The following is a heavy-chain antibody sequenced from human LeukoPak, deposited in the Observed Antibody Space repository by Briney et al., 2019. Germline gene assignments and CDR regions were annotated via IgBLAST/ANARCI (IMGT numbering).Heavy chain of an antibody. CDR2: ISGSGGST. Sequence: GGSLRLSCAASGFTFSSYAMSWVRQAPGKGLEWVSAISGSGGSTYYADSVKGRFTISRDNSKNTLYLQMNSLRAEDTAVYYCARRHSARDGYNFDYWGQGTLVTVSS. CDR3: ARRHSARDGYNFDY. D-gene: IGHD5-24*01. V-gene: IGHV3-23*01. CDR1: GFTFSSYA. J-gene: IGHJ4*02.